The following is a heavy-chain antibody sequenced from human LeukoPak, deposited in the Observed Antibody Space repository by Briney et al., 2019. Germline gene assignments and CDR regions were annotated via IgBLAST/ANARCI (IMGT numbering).Heavy chain of an antibody. J-gene: IGHJ4*02. CDR3: ASLFLLPFDY. CDR1: GDTFFNYA. CDR2: TIPILVIA. V-gene: IGHV1-69*10. D-gene: IGHD3-9*01. Sequence: VXDSFKDPGDTFFNYAISWVRQAHGQGVDLMVMTIPILVIAKYAQNFPATLTITPEPSTSTAYMELTNLRSDDTAVYYCASLFLLPFDYWGRRTLVTASS.